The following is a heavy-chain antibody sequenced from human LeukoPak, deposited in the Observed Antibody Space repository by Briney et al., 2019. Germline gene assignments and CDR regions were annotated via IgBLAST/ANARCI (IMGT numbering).Heavy chain of an antibody. Sequence: ASVEVSCKASGYTFTSYGISWVRQAPGQGLAWMGWISAYNGNTDYAQKFQGRVTMTTDTSTSTAYMELRSLRSDDTAVYYCARYSGVVAPGYGMDVWGQGTTVTVSS. V-gene: IGHV1-18*01. CDR2: ISAYNGNT. D-gene: IGHD3-3*01. J-gene: IGHJ6*02. CDR3: ARYSGVVAPGYGMDV. CDR1: GYTFTSYG.